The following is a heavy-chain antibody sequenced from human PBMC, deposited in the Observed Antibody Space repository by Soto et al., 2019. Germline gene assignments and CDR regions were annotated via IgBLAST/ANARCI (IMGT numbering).Heavy chain of an antibody. CDR1: GGSFSGYY. Sequence: SETLSLTCAVYGGSFSGYYWSWIRQPPGKGLEWIGEINHSGSTNYNPSLKSRVTISVDTSKNQFSLKLSSVTAADTAVYYCARGRRTGTTHMDVWGKGTTVTVSS. V-gene: IGHV4-34*01. CDR3: ARGRRTGTTHMDV. D-gene: IGHD1-7*01. CDR2: INHSGST. J-gene: IGHJ6*03.